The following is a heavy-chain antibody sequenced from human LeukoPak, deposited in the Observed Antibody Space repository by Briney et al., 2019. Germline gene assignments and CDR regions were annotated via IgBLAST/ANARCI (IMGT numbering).Heavy chain of an antibody. CDR2: IYHSGST. J-gene: IGHJ4*02. CDR1: GGSISSYY. V-gene: IGHV4-59*04. Sequence: SETLSLTCTVSGGSISSYYWSWIRQPPGKGLEWIGSIYHSGSTYYNPSLKSRVIISVDTSKNQFSLSLSSATAADTAVYYCARVWTGYPGHFWGQGILVTVSS. CDR3: ARVWTGYPGHF. D-gene: IGHD3/OR15-3a*01.